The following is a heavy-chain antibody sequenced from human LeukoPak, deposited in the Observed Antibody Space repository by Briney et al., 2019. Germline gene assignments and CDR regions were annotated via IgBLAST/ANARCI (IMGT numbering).Heavy chain of an antibody. CDR2: IYDSGST. D-gene: IGHD2-2*01. CDR3: ARGIVVPAARFDP. J-gene: IGHJ5*02. CDR1: AGSISSYY. Sequence: SDTLSLTSTVSAGSISSYYLSWIRQPQENGLDWIGYIYDSGSTNYNPSLKSRVTISVDTSKNQFSLKLSSVTAADTAVYYCARGIVVPAARFDPWGQGTLVTVSS. V-gene: IGHV4-59*01.